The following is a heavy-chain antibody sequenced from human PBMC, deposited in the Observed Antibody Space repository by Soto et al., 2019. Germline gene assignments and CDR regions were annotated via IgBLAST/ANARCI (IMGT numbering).Heavy chain of an antibody. CDR2: ISYDGSNK. CDR3: ANWWAGFDY. D-gene: IGHD2-15*01. V-gene: IGHV3-30*18. CDR1: GFTFSSYG. J-gene: IGHJ4*02. Sequence: PGGSLRLSCAAPGFTFSSYGMHWVRQAPGKGLEWVAVISYDGSNKYYADSVKGRFTISRDNSKNTLYLQMNSLRAEDTAVYYCANWWAGFDYWGQGTLVTVSS.